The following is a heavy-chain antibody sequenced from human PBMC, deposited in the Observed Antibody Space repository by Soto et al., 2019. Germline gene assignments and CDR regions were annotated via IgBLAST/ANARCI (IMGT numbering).Heavy chain of an antibody. Sequence: VKVSCTASGFSFTSCALRWVRQAHGQRLEWIGWIVVGSGNTNYAQKFQERVTITRDMSTSTAYMELSSLRSEDTAVYYCPAASAMLTPHYYYGMDVCGQRTTVTVSS. V-gene: IGHV1-58*01. D-gene: IGHD2-2*01. CDR1: GFSFTSCA. CDR2: IVVGSGNT. J-gene: IGHJ6*02. CDR3: PAASAMLTPHYYYGMDV.